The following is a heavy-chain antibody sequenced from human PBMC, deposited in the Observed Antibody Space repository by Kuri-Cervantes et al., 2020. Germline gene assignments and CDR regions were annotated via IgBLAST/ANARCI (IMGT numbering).Heavy chain of an antibody. D-gene: IGHD6-6*01. CDR2: ISYDGRDE. CDR1: GLTFSSYW. CDR3: AKELPQYSSSSGGLDS. V-gene: IGHV3-30*18. Sequence: GGSLRLSCAASGLTFSSYWMSWVRQAPGKGLEWVAVISYDGRDEYSAESVKGRFTISRDNSKNTLYLQMNSLRAEDTAMYYCAKELPQYSSSSGGLDSWGRG. J-gene: IGHJ4*02.